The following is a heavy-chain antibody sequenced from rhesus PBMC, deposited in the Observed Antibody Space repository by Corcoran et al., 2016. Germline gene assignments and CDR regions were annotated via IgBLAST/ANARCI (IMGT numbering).Heavy chain of an antibody. D-gene: IGHD4-29*01. CDR3: ASGSSYVHDWYFDL. CDR2: CNPYNGNT. Sequence: QVQLVQSGAEVKKPGSSVKVSCTASGYTFTDYYMPSVRQAPRQGLEWMGWCNPYNGNTKYAQKFRGIVTMTRDTSTSTAYMELSSLISEDTAVYYGASGSSYVHDWYFDLWCTGSPITSSS. CDR1: GYTFTDYY. V-gene: IGHV1S2*01. J-gene: IGHJ2*01.